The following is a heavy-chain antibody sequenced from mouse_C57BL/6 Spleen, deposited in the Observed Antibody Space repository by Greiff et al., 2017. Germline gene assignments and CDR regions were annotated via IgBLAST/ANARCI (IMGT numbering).Heavy chain of an antibody. D-gene: IGHD2-2*01. Sequence: QVQLQQSGPELVKPGASVKISCTASGYAFSSSWMNWVKLRPGKGLAWIGRIYPGDGDTNYNGTFKGKAPLTADKSSSTAYMLLSSLTAEDSAVYFCARTDWFFDYWGQGTTLTVSS. CDR1: GYAFSSSW. CDR2: IYPGDGDT. V-gene: IGHV1-82*01. J-gene: IGHJ2*01. CDR3: ARTDWFFDY.